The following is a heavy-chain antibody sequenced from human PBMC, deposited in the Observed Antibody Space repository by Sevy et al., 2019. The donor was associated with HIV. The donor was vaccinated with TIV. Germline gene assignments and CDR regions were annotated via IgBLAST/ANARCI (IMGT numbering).Heavy chain of an antibody. V-gene: IGHV4-34*01. CDR2: INHSGST. CDR3: ARLRGTRITMIVVVVTGYFDY. CDR1: GGSFSGYS. J-gene: IGHJ4*02. D-gene: IGHD3-22*01. Sequence: SETLSLTCGVYGGSFSGYSWSWIRQPPGKGLEWIGEINHSGSTNYNPSLKSRVTISVDTSKNQFSLKLSSVTAAVTAVYYCARLRGTRITMIVVVVTGYFDYWGQGTLVTVSS.